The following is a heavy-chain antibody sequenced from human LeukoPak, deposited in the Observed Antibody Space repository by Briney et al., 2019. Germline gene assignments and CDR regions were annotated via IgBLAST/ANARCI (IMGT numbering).Heavy chain of an antibody. CDR1: GFTFSSYD. Sequence: GSLRLSCAASGFTFSSYDMHWVRQATGKGLEWVSATGTAGDTYYPGFVKGRFTISRENAKNSLYLQMNSLRAGDTAVYYCARGGTRGWDYGGNRGNWYFDLWGRGTLVTVSS. J-gene: IGHJ2*01. V-gene: IGHV3-13*01. D-gene: IGHD4-23*01. CDR3: ARGGTRGWDYGGNRGNWYFDL. CDR2: TGTAGDT.